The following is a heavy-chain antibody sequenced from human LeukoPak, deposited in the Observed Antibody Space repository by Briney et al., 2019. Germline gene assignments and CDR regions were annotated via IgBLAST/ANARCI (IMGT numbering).Heavy chain of an antibody. D-gene: IGHD3-22*01. Sequence: GGSLRLSCAASGFTVSSNYMSWVRQAPGKGLEWVSVIYSGGSTYYADSVKGRFTISRDNSKNTLYLQMNSLRAEGTAVYYCARPYYYDSSGYYDYWGQGTLVTVSS. CDR2: IYSGGST. CDR1: GFTVSSNY. CDR3: ARPYYYDSSGYYDY. V-gene: IGHV3-66*02. J-gene: IGHJ4*02.